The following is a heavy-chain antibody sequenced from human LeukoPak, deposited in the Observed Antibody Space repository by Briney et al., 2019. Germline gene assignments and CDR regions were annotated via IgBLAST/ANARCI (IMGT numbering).Heavy chain of an antibody. CDR2: ITSNGGST. Sequence: GGSLRLSCSSSGFTFSSYAMHWVRHAPGKGLEYVSAITSNGGSTYYADAVKGRFTISRDNSKNTLYIEMSSLRAEDTAVYYCVGCSSTSCFDYWGQGTLVTVSS. D-gene: IGHD2-2*01. CDR3: VGCSSTSCFDY. J-gene: IGHJ4*02. V-gene: IGHV3-64D*06. CDR1: GFTFSSYA.